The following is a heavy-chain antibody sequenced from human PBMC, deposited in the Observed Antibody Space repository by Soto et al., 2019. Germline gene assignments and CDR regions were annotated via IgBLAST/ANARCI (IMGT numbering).Heavy chain of an antibody. CDR2: IIPILDIA. V-gene: IGHV1-69*04. J-gene: IGHJ4*02. CDR1: GGTFSRYT. D-gene: IGHD6-19*01. Sequence: QVQLVQSGAEVKKPGSSVKVSCKASGGTFSRYTISWVRQAPGQGLEWMGRIIPILDIANYAQKFQGRVMITADKSTSTAYMELRSLRSEDTAVYYCARVDSSGWYYDYWGQGTLVTVSS. CDR3: ARVDSSGWYYDY.